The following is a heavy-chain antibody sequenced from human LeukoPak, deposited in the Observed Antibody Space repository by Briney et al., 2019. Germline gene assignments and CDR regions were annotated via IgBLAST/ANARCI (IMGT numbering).Heavy chain of an antibody. CDR3: ARVDTAMANDPDY. CDR2: IIPIFGTA. Sequence: SVKVSCKASGGTYSSYDIRLVRQATGQGLEWMGGIIPIFGTANYAQKFQGRVTITADESTSTAYMELSSLRSEDTAVYYCARVDTAMANDPDYWGQGTLVTVSS. V-gene: IGHV1-69*13. D-gene: IGHD5-18*01. J-gene: IGHJ4*02. CDR1: GGTYSSYD.